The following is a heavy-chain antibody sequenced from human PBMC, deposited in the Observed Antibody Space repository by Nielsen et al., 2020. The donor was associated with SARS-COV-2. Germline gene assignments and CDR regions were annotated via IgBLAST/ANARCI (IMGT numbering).Heavy chain of an antibody. V-gene: IGHV4-61*01. CDR2: IFYRGNT. D-gene: IGHD4-11*01. Sequence: SETLSLTCIVSGGSISTGSHYWSWIRQPPGKGLEWIGYIFYRGNTNYKPSLKSRVTISLDTSKNQFSLKLNSVTAADTAVYYCARHDYNNYEINYWGQGTLVTVSS. J-gene: IGHJ4*02. CDR1: GGSISTGSHY. CDR3: ARHDYNNYEINY.